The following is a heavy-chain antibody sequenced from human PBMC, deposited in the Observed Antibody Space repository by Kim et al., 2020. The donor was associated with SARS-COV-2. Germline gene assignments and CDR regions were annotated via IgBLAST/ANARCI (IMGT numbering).Heavy chain of an antibody. J-gene: IGHJ3*02. CDR1: GFTFSSYA. CDR3: AKDLWRGAIDTNDAFDI. D-gene: IGHD3-10*01. Sequence: GGSLRLSCAASGFTFSSYAMSWVRQAPGKGLEWVSAISGSGGSTYYADSVKGRFTISRDNSKNTLYLQMNSLRAEDTAVYYCAKDLWRGAIDTNDAFDIWGQGTMVTVSS. CDR2: ISGSGGST. V-gene: IGHV3-23*01.